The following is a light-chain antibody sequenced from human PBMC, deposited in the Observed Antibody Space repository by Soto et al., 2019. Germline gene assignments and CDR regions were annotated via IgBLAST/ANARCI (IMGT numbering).Light chain of an antibody. V-gene: IGLV1-47*01. CDR1: SYNIGSNY. CDR3: AAWDDSRSGVV. CDR2: RNN. Sequence: QSVLTQPPSASGTPGQRVTISCSGSSYNIGSNYVYWYQQLPGTAPKLLIYRNNQRPSGVPDRFSGAKSVTSASLAISGLRSEDEADYYCAAWDDSRSGVVFGGGTKVTVL. J-gene: IGLJ2*01.